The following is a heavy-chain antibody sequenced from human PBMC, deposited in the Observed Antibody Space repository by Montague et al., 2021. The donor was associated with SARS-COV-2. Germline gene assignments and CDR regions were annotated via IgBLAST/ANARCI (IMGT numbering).Heavy chain of an antibody. J-gene: IGHJ4*02. Sequence: SETLSLTCSISGVSITSYYWSWVRQPAGKGLEWIGHIYTSGSTNYGPSLKSRVRLSIDNPKNQFSLKLESLTAADTAVYYCVRDGGNWYYFDYWGQGALATVSS. CDR1: GVSITSYY. V-gene: IGHV4-4*07. CDR3: VRDGGNWYYFDY. D-gene: IGHD3-16*01. CDR2: IYTSGST.